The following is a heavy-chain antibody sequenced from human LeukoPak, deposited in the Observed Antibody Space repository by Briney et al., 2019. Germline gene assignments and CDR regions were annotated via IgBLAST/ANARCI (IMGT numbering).Heavy chain of an antibody. Sequence: GESLRLSCAVSGFTFSSYSMNWVRQARGKGLEWVSYISTSSNTIHYADSVKGRFTISRENAKNSLYLQMDSPRDDDTAVYYCARDRGTSGYLPWGQGTLVTVSS. CDR3: ARDRGTSGYLP. D-gene: IGHD3-22*01. J-gene: IGHJ5*02. CDR2: ISTSSNTI. V-gene: IGHV3-48*02. CDR1: GFTFSSYS.